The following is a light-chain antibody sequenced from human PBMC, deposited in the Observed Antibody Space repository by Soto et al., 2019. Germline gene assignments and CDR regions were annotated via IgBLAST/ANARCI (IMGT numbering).Light chain of an antibody. CDR2: RAS. V-gene: IGKV1-12*01. Sequence: DIQMTQSPSSVSASVGDRVTITCRASQGITSWLAWYQQKPGKAPKLLIYRASNLQSGVPSRFSGSGSGTDFTLTLSGLQPADFATYYCQQTTPFPLTFGGGTKVEIK. CDR3: QQTTPFPLT. CDR1: QGITSW. J-gene: IGKJ4*01.